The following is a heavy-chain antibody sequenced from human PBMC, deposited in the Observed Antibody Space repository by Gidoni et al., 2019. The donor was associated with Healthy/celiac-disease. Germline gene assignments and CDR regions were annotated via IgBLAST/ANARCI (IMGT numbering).Heavy chain of an antibody. CDR1: GGSISSGGYS. J-gene: IGHJ4*02. V-gene: IGHV4-30-2*01. CDR2: IYHSGST. Sequence: QLQLQESGSGLVKPSQTLSLTCAVSGGSISSGGYSWSWIRQPPGKGLEWIGYIYHSGSTYYNPSLKSRVTISVDRSKNQFSLKLSSVTAADTAVYYCARAMTGNSEGCSSTSCYYFHFDYWGQGTLVTVSS. D-gene: IGHD2-2*01. CDR3: ARAMTGNSEGCSSTSCYYFHFDY.